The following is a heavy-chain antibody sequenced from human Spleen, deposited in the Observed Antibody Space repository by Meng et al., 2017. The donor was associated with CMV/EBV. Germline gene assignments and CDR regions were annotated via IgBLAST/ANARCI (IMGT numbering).Heavy chain of an antibody. Sequence: ETLSLTCAASGFTFDDYTMHWVRQAPGKGLEWVSLISWDGGRTYYADSVKGRFTISRDNSKNSLYLQMNSLRAEDTALYYCAKATYYYESGGYYYDYYGMDVWGQGTTVTVSS. D-gene: IGHD3-22*01. CDR2: ISWDGGRT. CDR1: GFTFDDYT. V-gene: IGHV3-43D*03. CDR3: AKATYYYESGGYYYDYYGMDV. J-gene: IGHJ6*02.